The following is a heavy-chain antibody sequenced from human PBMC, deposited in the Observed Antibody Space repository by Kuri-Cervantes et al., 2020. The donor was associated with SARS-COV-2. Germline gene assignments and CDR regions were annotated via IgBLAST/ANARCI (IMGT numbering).Heavy chain of an antibody. J-gene: IGHJ5*02. CDR3: ARVGGDGYNSNWFDP. D-gene: IGHD5-24*01. CDR2: ANSDGSST. CDR1: GFTFSSYW. Sequence: GESLKISCAASGFTFSSYWMHWVRQVPGRGLVWVSRANSDGSSTSYADSVKGRFTISRDNAKNSLYLQMNSLRAEDTAVYYCARVGGDGYNSNWFDPWGQGTLVTVSS. V-gene: IGHV3-74*01.